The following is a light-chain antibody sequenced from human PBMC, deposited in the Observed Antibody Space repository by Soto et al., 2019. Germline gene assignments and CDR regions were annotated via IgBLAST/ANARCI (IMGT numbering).Light chain of an antibody. V-gene: IGKV3-15*01. CDR2: GAS. Sequence: EIVMTQSPATLSVSPGERATLSCRASQSVGSNLAWYQQKPGQAPRVLIYGASTRATGVPARFSGSGSGTEFTLTISSLEPEDFAVYYCQQRSNWPRFTFGPGTKVDIK. CDR1: QSVGSN. CDR3: QQRSNWPRFT. J-gene: IGKJ3*01.